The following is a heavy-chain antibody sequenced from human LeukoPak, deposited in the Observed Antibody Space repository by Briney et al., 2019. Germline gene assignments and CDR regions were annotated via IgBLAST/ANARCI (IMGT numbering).Heavy chain of an antibody. CDR2: ISAYDGNT. J-gene: IGHJ6*02. CDR3: ARDLGAAAGYYYYYGMYV. Sequence: ASVKVSSKASGYTFTSYGISWVRRAPGQGREWMGWISAYDGNTNYAQKLQGRVTMTTDTSTSTAYIELRSLRSDDTAVYYCARDLGAAAGYYYYYGMYVGGQGTTVTVSS. CDR1: GYTFTSYG. D-gene: IGHD6-13*01. V-gene: IGHV1-18*01.